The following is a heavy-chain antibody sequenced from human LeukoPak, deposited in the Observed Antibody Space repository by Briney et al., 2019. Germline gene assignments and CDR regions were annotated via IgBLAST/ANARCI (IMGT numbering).Heavy chain of an antibody. CDR2: ISSASSTI. CDR3: ARTYCSGGSCYLGDAFDI. CDR1: GFPFSSYT. J-gene: IGHJ3*02. D-gene: IGHD2-15*01. Sequence: PGRSLRLSCAASGFPFSSYTMNWVRQAPGKGLEWVSYISSASSTIYYVDSVKGRFTISRDNAKNSLYLQMNSLRAEDTAVYYCARTYCSGGSCYLGDAFDIWGQGTMVTVSS. V-gene: IGHV3-48*04.